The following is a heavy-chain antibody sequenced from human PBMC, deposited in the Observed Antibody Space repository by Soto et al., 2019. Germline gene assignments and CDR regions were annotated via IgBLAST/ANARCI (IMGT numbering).Heavy chain of an antibody. V-gene: IGHV3-9*01. CDR1: GFTFDDYA. J-gene: IGHJ4*02. CDR2: LSWNSSTI. D-gene: IGHD6-19*01. CDR3: AKAESSGWYYSLDY. Sequence: EVQLVESGGGLVQPGKSLRLSCAASGFTFDDYAMHWVRQVPGKGLEWVSGLSWNSSTIDYADSVKSRFTISRDNAKNSLHLQMNSLKPEDTAFYYCAKAESSGWYYSLDYWGQGTLVTVSS.